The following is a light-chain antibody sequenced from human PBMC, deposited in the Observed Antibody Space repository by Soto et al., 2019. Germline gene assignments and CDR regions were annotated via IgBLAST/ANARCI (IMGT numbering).Light chain of an antibody. CDR1: QDITNY. CDR2: DAS. CDR3: QQYDSLPWT. Sequence: DIQMTQSPSSLSAFIGDRVTITCQASQDITNYLNWYQQKPGKAPKLLIYDASNLETGVPSRFGGSGSGTDFTLTISSLQPEDVATYYCQQYDSLPWTFGQGTKVEI. J-gene: IGKJ1*01. V-gene: IGKV1-33*01.